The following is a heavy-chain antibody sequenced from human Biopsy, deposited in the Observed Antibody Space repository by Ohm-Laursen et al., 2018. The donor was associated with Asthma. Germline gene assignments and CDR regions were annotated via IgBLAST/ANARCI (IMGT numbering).Heavy chain of an antibody. Sequence: SSLRLSCAAFGFTFSSNAMHWVRQAPGKGLEWVAVISYDGNNKYYADSVKGRFTISRDNSKNTLSLQMNSLTAEDTAVYYCAREGVAGTHIEDWGQGTLVTVSS. V-gene: IGHV3-30-3*01. D-gene: IGHD6-19*01. J-gene: IGHJ4*02. CDR1: GFTFSSNA. CDR2: ISYDGNNK. CDR3: AREGVAGTHIED.